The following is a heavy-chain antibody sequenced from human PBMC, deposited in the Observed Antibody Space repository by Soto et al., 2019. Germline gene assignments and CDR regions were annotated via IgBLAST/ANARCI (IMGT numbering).Heavy chain of an antibody. Sequence: ASVKVSCKASGRTFSSYTISWVRQAPGQGLEWMGRIIPNLGITGYAQKFQGRVTMTRNTSTSTAYMELSSLRSEDTAVYYCARCAPNTWSPFGVVILSNYYYYYMDVWGKGTTVTVSS. V-gene: IGHV1-8*02. D-gene: IGHD3-3*01. CDR2: IIPNLGIT. CDR1: GRTFSSYT. J-gene: IGHJ6*03. CDR3: ARCAPNTWSPFGVVILSNYYYYYMDV.